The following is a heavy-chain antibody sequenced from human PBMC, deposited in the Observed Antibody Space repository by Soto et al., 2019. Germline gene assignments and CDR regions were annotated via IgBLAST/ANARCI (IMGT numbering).Heavy chain of an antibody. CDR2: INPNSGGT. V-gene: IGHV1-2*04. D-gene: IGHD3-10*01. J-gene: IGHJ5*02. Sequence: QVQLVQSGAEVKKPGASVKVSCKASGYTFTGYYMHWVRQAPGQGLEWMGWINPNSGGTNYAQKFQGWVTMTRDTSISTAYMELSRLRSDDTAVYYCARDRITMVRGGRYNWFDPWGQGTLVTVSS. CDR1: GYTFTGYY. CDR3: ARDRITMVRGGRYNWFDP.